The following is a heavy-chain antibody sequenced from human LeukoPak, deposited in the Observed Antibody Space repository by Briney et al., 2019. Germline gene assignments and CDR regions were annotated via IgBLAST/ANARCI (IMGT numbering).Heavy chain of an antibody. CDR2: IYSSGST. D-gene: IGHD3-10*01. CDR3: ARDPGYYGSGTRGAFDI. Sequence: ETLSLTCTVSGGSISSYYWSWIRQPAGKGLEWIGRIYSSGSTNYNPSLKSRVTMSIDRSKNQFSLKLSSVTAADTAVYYCARDPGYYGSGTRGAFDIWGQGTMVTVSS. J-gene: IGHJ3*02. V-gene: IGHV4-4*07. CDR1: GGSISSYY.